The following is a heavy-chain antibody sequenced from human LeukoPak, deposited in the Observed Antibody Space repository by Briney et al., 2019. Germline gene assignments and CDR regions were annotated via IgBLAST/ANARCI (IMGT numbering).Heavy chain of an antibody. D-gene: IGHD3-16*02. CDR2: ISSSSSYI. V-gene: IGHV3-21*01. J-gene: IGHJ3*02. Sequence: SGGSLRLSCAASGFTFSTYSMNWVRQAPGKRLEWVSSISSSSSYIYYADSVKGRFTISRDNAKNSLYLQMNSLRAEDTAVYYCARDPGLSPLGAFDIWGQGTMVTVSS. CDR3: ARDPGLSPLGAFDI. CDR1: GFTFSTYS.